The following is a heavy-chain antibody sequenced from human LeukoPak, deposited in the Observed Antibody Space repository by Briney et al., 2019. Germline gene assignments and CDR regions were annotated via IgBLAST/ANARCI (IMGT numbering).Heavy chain of an antibody. D-gene: IGHD5-18*01. V-gene: IGHV3-48*01. Sequence: GGSLRLSCAASGFTFNGYSMNWVRQAPGKGLEWISSISSSGSTIAYADSVRGRFTISRDNAKNSLYLQMNSLRVEDTAVYYCARETRYTSDCWGQGTLVTVSS. CDR2: ISSSGSTI. J-gene: IGHJ4*02. CDR1: GFTFNGYS. CDR3: ARETRYTSDC.